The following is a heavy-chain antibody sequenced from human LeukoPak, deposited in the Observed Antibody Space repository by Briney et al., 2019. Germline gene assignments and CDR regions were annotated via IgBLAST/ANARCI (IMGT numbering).Heavy chain of an antibody. D-gene: IGHD2-15*01. CDR2: IYYSGST. CDR1: GGSVSSGSYY. Sequence: SETLSRTCTVSGGSVSSGSYYWSWIRQPPGKRREWIGYIYYSGSTNYNPSLKSRVTISVDTSKNQFSLKLSSVTAADTAVYYCARDSVVAATTFDYWGQGTLVTVSS. V-gene: IGHV4-61*01. J-gene: IGHJ4*02. CDR3: ARDSVVAATTFDY.